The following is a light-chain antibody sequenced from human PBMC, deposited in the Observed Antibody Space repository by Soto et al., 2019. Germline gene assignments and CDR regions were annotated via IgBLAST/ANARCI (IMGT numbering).Light chain of an antibody. Sequence: DIQMTQSPSSLSASVRDRVTITCRASQGISNYLAWYQQKPGKVPKLLIYAASTLQSGVPSRFSGSGSGTVFTLTISSLQPEDVATYYCQKYDSAPWTFAQGTKVEIK. CDR1: QGISNY. V-gene: IGKV1-27*01. J-gene: IGKJ1*01. CDR3: QKYDSAPWT. CDR2: AAS.